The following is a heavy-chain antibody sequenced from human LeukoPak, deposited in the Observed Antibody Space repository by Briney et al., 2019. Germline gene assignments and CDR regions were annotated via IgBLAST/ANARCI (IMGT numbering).Heavy chain of an antibody. D-gene: IGHD3-22*01. J-gene: IGHJ4*02. CDR3: AKDLTYESSGSVIDN. CDR2: VNWHGTT. V-gene: IGHV3-43*01. Sequence: GGSLRLSCAASGFIFEDYTMHWVRQVPGKTLEWVSLVNWHGTTYYADSLKGRFTISRDNSKNSLYLQMDSLRTEDTAFYYCAKDLTYESSGSVIDNWGLGTLVTVSS. CDR1: GFIFEDYT.